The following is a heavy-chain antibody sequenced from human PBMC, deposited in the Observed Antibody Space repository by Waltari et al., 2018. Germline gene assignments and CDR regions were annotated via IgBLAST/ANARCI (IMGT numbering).Heavy chain of an antibody. J-gene: IGHJ5*02. V-gene: IGHV4-34*01. CDR1: GGSFSGYY. CDR2: INHSGST. D-gene: IGHD3-10*01. Sequence: QVQLQQWGAGLLKPSETLSLTCAVYGGSFSGYYWSWIRQPPGKGLEWIGEINHSGSTNYNPSLKRRVTMSVDASKSQFSLKLGSVTAADTAVYYCARGGGAARGWFDPWGQGTLVTVTS. CDR3: ARGGGAARGWFDP.